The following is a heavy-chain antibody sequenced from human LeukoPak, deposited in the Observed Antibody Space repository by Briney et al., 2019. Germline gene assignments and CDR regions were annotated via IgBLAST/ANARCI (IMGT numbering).Heavy chain of an antibody. J-gene: IGHJ1*01. Sequence: AGSLRLSCAASGFTFSSYSMNWVRQAPGKGLEWVSSISSSSSYIYYADSVKGRFTISRDNSKNTLYLQMNSLRAEDTAVYYCAKVFSSLPAEYFQHWGQGTLGTVSS. CDR1: GFTFSSYS. D-gene: IGHD2-15*01. V-gene: IGHV3-21*04. CDR2: ISSSSSYI. CDR3: AKVFSSLPAEYFQH.